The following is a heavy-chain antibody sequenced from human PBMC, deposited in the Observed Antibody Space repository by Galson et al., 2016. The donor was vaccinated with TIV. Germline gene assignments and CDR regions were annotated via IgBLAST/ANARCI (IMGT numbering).Heavy chain of an antibody. CDR2: LIPMFGIT. CDR3: ARSNSYNFYYMAV. Sequence: SVKVSCKASGVTFSSYAISWVRQAPGQGLEWMGGLIPMFGITNYAQRFQGRVTITADGSTSTANMELSSLRSEDTAVYYCARSNSYNFYYMAVWGQGTTVTVSS. D-gene: IGHD2/OR15-2a*01. V-gene: IGHV1-69*13. CDR1: GVTFSSYA. J-gene: IGHJ6*03.